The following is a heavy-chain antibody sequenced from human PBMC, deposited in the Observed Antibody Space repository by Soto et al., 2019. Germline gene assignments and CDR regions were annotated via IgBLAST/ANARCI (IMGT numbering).Heavy chain of an antibody. D-gene: IGHD3-22*01. Sequence: SETLSLTCAVYGGSFSGYYWSWIRQPPGKGLEWIGEINHSGSTNYNPSLKSRVTISVDTSKNQFSLKLSSVTAADTAVYYCARYYDSSGYYFDYWGQGTLVTVSS. CDR1: GGSFSGYY. CDR3: ARYYDSSGYYFDY. J-gene: IGHJ4*02. V-gene: IGHV4-34*01. CDR2: INHSGST.